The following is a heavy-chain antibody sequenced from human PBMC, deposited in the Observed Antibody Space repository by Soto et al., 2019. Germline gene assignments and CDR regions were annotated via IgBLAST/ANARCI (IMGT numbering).Heavy chain of an antibody. D-gene: IGHD3-22*01. Sequence: GGSLRLSCAASGFIFSSYAMNWVRQTPGKGLEWVSGISGSGVSTYYADSVKGRFSISRDNSKNTLYLQMNSLRAEDTAIYYCAKDQSNSNPLYYFDFWGPGTLVTVSS. CDR1: GFIFSSYA. V-gene: IGHV3-23*01. CDR2: ISGSGVST. CDR3: AKDQSNSNPLYYFDF. J-gene: IGHJ4*02.